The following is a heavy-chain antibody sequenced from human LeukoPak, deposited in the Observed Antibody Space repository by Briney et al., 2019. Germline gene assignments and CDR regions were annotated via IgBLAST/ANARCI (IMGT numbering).Heavy chain of an antibody. Sequence: GGSLRLSCAASGFTFSSYWMSWVRQAPGKGLEWVANIKQDGSEKYYVDSVKGRITISRDNAKNSLYLQMNSLRAEDTAVYYCAREALRRPFDPWGQGTLVTVSS. CDR1: GFTFSSYW. D-gene: IGHD6-6*01. V-gene: IGHV3-7*03. J-gene: IGHJ5*02. CDR3: AREALRRPFDP. CDR2: IKQDGSEK.